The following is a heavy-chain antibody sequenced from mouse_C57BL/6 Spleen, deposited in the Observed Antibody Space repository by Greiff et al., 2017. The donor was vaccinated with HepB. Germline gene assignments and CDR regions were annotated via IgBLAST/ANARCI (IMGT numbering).Heavy chain of an antibody. CDR3: ARVDYSNYEDAMDY. CDR2: INPNNGGT. CDR1: GYTFTDYN. Sequence: EVQLQQSGPELVKPGASVKIPCKASGYTFTDYNMDWVKQSHGKSLEWIGDINPNNGGTIYNQKFKGKATLTVDKSSSTAYMELRSLTSEDTAVYYCARVDYSNYEDAMDYWGQGTSVTVSS. J-gene: IGHJ4*01. V-gene: IGHV1-18*01. D-gene: IGHD2-5*01.